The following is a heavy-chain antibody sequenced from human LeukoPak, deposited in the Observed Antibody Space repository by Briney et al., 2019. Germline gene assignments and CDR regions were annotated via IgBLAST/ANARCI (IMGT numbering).Heavy chain of an antibody. Sequence: GGSLRLSCAASGFPFSIYAMSGVRQAPEKGLEWVSTISGSGGGTYYADSVKGRFTISRDDSKNTLYLQMNSLRAEDTAVYYCVKDLGRYRNNCFDYWGQGTLVTVSS. D-gene: IGHD7-27*01. J-gene: IGHJ4*02. CDR3: VKDLGRYRNNCFDY. V-gene: IGHV3-23*01. CDR1: GFPFSIYA. CDR2: ISGSGGGT.